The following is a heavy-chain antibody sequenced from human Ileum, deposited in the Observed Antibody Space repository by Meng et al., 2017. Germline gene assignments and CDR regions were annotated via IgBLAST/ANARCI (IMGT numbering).Heavy chain of an antibody. CDR1: GGSISSSAYS. J-gene: IGHJ4*02. V-gene: IGHV4-30-2*01. CDR2: IYQVGST. CDR3: ASSTSGPELNY. D-gene: IGHD2/OR15-2a*01. Sequence: HLQLQESGSGLVTSSQTLSLTCTVSGGSISSSAYSWTWIRQPPGKGLEWIGYIYQVGSTNYNPSLKSRVTIFVDTSKNQFSLKLTPVTAADTAVYYCASSTSGPELNYWGQGTLVTVSS.